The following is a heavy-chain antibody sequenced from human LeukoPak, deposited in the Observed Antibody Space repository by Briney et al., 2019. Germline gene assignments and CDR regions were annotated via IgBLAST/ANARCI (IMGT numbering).Heavy chain of an antibody. V-gene: IGHV4-39*07. CDR1: GGSISSSSYY. J-gene: IGHJ6*03. D-gene: IGHD3-22*01. Sequence: SETLSLTCTVSGGSISSSSYYWGWIRQPPGKGLEWIGSISYSGSTYYNPSLKSRVTISGDTSKTQFSLNLSSVTAADTAVYFCARDRPMIVFGYCYMDVWGKGTTVTVSS. CDR3: ARDRPMIVFGYCYMDV. CDR2: ISYSGST.